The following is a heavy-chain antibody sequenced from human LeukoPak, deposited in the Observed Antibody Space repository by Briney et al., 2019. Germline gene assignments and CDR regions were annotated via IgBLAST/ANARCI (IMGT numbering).Heavy chain of an antibody. Sequence: ALVKVSCKASGYTFTTYAMHWVRQAPGQRLEWMGWINAGNGNTKYSQKFQGRVTITRDTSASTAYMELSSLRSEDTAVYYCARVGYSGYDSRPVFDYWGQGTLVTVSS. J-gene: IGHJ4*02. CDR2: INAGNGNT. CDR3: ARVGYSGYDSRPVFDY. V-gene: IGHV1-3*01. D-gene: IGHD5-12*01. CDR1: GYTFTTYA.